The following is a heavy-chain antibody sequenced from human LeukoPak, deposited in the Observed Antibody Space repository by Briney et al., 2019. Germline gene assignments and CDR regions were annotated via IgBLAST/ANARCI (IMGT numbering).Heavy chain of an antibody. Sequence: GGSLRLSCAASGFTFDDYAMHWVRQAPGKGLEWVSGISWNSGSIGYADSVKGRFTISRDNAKNSLYLQMNSLRAEDTALYYCAKDMVYYYDSSGYSSGHAFDIWGQGTMVTVSS. CDR1: GFTFDDYA. CDR3: AKDMVYYYDSSGYSSGHAFDI. V-gene: IGHV3-9*01. D-gene: IGHD3-22*01. CDR2: ISWNSGSI. J-gene: IGHJ3*02.